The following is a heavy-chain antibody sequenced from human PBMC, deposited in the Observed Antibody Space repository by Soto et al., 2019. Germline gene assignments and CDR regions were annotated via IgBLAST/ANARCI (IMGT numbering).Heavy chain of an antibody. J-gene: IGHJ4*02. CDR3: AKVVGTTALVGIDY. Sequence: EVQLLESGGGLVQPGGSLRLSCRAAGFTFSSHDMNWVRQAPGKGLEWVSSISGNGGDTYYADSVKGRYTISRDNSKNTLYLQMNSLRAEDTAVYFCAKVVGTTALVGIDYWGQGTLVTVSS. D-gene: IGHD1-26*01. CDR2: ISGNGGDT. V-gene: IGHV3-23*01. CDR1: GFTFSSHD.